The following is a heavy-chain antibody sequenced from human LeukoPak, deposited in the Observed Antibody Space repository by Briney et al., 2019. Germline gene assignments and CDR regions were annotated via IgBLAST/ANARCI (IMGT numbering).Heavy chain of an antibody. V-gene: IGHV4-4*07. J-gene: IGHJ5*02. Sequence: SETLSLTCTVSGGSISSYYWSWIRQPAGKGLEWIGRIYTSGSTNYNPSLKSRVTMSVDTSKNQSSLKLSSVTAADTAVYYCARGVVVVAATPPNNWFDPWGQGTLVTVSS. D-gene: IGHD2-15*01. CDR1: GGSISSYY. CDR3: ARGVVVVAATPPNNWFDP. CDR2: IYTSGST.